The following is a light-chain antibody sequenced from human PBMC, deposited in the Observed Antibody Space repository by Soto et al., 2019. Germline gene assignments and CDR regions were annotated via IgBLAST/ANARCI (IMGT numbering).Light chain of an antibody. Sequence: EIVMTQTQLSSPVTLGQPASISCRSSQGLVHRDGNTYLSWFHQRPGQPPRLLIYKTSIRFSGVPDRFSATGAGTDFTLKISRVEPEDVGIYYCMQITQSPYTFGPGTTLEI. CDR2: KTS. CDR3: MQITQSPYT. CDR1: QGLVHRDGNTY. J-gene: IGKJ2*01. V-gene: IGKV2-24*01.